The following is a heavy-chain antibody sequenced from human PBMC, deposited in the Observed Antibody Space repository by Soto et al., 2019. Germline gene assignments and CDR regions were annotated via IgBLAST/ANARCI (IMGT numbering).Heavy chain of an antibody. CDR2: IYYSGST. D-gene: IGHD2-2*01. CDR1: GYSISSSNW. V-gene: IGHV4-28*01. CDR3: ARNRLGRSTSPFDP. Sequence: PSETLSLTCAVSGYSISSSNWWGWIRQPPGKGLEWIGYIYYSGSTYYNPSLKSRVTMSVDTSKNQFSLKLSSVTAVDTAVYYCARNRLGRSTSPFDPWGQGTLVTVSS. J-gene: IGHJ5*02.